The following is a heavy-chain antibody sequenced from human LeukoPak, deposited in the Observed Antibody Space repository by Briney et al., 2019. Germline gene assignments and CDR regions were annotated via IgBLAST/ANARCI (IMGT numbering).Heavy chain of an antibody. J-gene: IGHJ3*02. Sequence: ASVKVSCKASGYTFTSYYMHWVRQAPGQGLEWMGGIIPIFGTANYAQKFQGRVTITTDESTSTAYMELSSLRSKDTAVYYCARERDAFDIWGQGTMVTVSS. CDR1: GYTFTSYY. V-gene: IGHV1-69*05. CDR3: ARERDAFDI. CDR2: IIPIFGTA.